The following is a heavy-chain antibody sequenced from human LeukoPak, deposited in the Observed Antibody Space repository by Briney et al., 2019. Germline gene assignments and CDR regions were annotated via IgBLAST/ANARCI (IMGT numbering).Heavy chain of an antibody. CDR2: IDEDGSET. CDR3: VRYGRRANDQPFDV. Sequence: GGSLRLSCAASGFIFSNYSMNWVRQAPGKGLEWVASIDEDGSETNYVDSVTGRFTVSRDHAKNSLFLQMNNLRAEDTAVYYCVRYGRRANDQPFDVWGQGTMVTVSS. J-gene: IGHJ3*01. CDR1: GFIFSNYS. V-gene: IGHV3-7*01. D-gene: IGHD1-1*01.